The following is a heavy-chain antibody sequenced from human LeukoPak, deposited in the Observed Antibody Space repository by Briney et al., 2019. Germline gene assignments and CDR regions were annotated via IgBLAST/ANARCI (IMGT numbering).Heavy chain of an antibody. CDR3: AKNGGDSYGTGHFDC. Sequence: GGSLRLSCVVSGFTFRSYAMTWVRQAPGKGLEWVSAIGGSGANTYYADSVKGRFTISRDNSKNTLYLQMDSLRADDTAVYYCAKNGGDSYGTGHFDCWGQGTLVTVSS. D-gene: IGHD3-10*01. J-gene: IGHJ4*02. V-gene: IGHV3-23*01. CDR1: GFTFRSYA. CDR2: IGGSGANT.